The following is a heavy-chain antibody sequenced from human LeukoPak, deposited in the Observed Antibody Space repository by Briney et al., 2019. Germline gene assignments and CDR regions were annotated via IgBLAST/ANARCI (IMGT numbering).Heavy chain of an antibody. D-gene: IGHD3-22*01. CDR3: ARFDSGYPNDAFDI. J-gene: IGHJ3*02. Sequence: NPSETLSLTCAVSGGSISSSNWWSWVRQPPGKGLEWIGEIYHSGSTNYNPSLKSRVTISVDKSKNQFSLKLSSVTAADTAVYYCARFDSGYPNDAFDIWGQGTMVTVSS. CDR1: GGSISSSNW. CDR2: IYHSGST. V-gene: IGHV4-4*02.